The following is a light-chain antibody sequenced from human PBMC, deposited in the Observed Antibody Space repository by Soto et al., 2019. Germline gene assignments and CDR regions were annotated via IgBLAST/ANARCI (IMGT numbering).Light chain of an antibody. CDR3: ATWDDSLNARGV. V-gene: IGLV1-44*01. CDR2: NNN. Sequence: QPVLTQTPSASGTPGQTVTISCSGSRSNIGNNAVSWYQQSPGTAPKLLIYNNNQRPSGVPDRFSGSKSGTSASLAISGLQSEDEADYYCATWDDSLNARGVFGGGTKVTVL. J-gene: IGLJ3*02. CDR1: RSNIGNNA.